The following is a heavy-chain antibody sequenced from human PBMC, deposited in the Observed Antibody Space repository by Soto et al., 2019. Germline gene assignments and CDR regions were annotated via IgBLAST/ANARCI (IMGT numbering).Heavy chain of an antibody. V-gene: IGHV1-69*01. D-gene: IGHD3-22*01. CDR3: ASSKRDSSRYYLGVYWYFDL. J-gene: IGHJ2*01. Sequence: QVQLVQSGAEVKKPGSSVKVSCKASGGTFSSYAISWVRQAPGQGLEWMGGIIPIFGTANYAQKLQGRVTITADESTSTAYMELSSLRSEDTAVYYCASSKRDSSRYYLGVYWYFDLLGRGTLVTVSS. CDR2: IIPIFGTA. CDR1: GGTFSSYA.